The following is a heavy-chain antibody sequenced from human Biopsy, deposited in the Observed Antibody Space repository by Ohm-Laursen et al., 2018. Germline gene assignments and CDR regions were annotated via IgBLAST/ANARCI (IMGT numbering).Heavy chain of an antibody. V-gene: IGHV4-34*01. CDR1: GGSFSGYY. J-gene: IGHJ4*02. CDR2: INHSGST. CDR3: ARGRLRAVARFDY. D-gene: IGHD6-19*01. Sequence: SDTLSLTCAVYGGSFSGYYWSWIRQPPGKGLEWIGEINHSGSTNYNPSLKSRVTISVDTSKNQFSVKLSSVTAADTAVYYCARGRLRAVARFDYWGQGTLVTVSS.